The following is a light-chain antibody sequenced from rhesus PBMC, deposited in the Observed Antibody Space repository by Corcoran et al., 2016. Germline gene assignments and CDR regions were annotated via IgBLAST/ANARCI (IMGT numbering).Light chain of an antibody. CDR2: KAS. J-gene: IGKJ1*01. CDR3: QQYNRAPWT. CDR1: QGISSW. Sequence: DIQMTQSPSSLSASVGDRVTITCRASQGISSWLAWYQQKPVKAPKLLLYKASTLQSGVPSRFSGRGSGTDFTLTISSRRPEEFATYYCQQYNRAPWTFGEGTKVEIK. V-gene: IGKV1-21*01.